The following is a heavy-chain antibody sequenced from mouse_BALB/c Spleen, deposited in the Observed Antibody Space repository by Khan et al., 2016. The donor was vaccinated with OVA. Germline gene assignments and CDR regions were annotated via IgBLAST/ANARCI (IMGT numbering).Heavy chain of an antibody. CDR1: GYIFTSYW. CDR3: AREEALDHFDH. D-gene: IGHD3-2*02. Sequence: VQLKQSGAELVRPGASVKLSCKTSGYIFTSYWIHWVKQRSGQGLEWIARIYPGTDNTYYNEKFRDKATLTADKYSSTAYMQLSSLKSEDSDVYFCAREEALDHFDHWGQGTTLTVSS. J-gene: IGHJ2*01. V-gene: IGHV1-76*01. CDR2: IYPGTDNT.